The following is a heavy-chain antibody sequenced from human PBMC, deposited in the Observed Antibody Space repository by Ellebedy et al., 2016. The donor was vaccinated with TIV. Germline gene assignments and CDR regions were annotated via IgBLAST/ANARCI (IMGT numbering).Heavy chain of an antibody. V-gene: IGHV3-7*04. J-gene: IGHJ2*01. CDR2: IKQDGSEK. CDR3: ARRYFDL. CDR1: GFTFSNYW. Sequence: GGSLTLSXAASGFTFSNYWMHWVRQAPGKGLEWVANIKQDGSEKYYVGSVKGRFIISRDNAKNSLYLQMNSLRAEDTAVYYCARRYFDLWGRGTLVTVSS.